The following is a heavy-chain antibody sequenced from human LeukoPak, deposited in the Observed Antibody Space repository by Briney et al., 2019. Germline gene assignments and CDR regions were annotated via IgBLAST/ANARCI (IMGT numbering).Heavy chain of an antibody. CDR1: GGSISSYY. CDR3: ARRRKYSSSWQDAFDI. J-gene: IGHJ3*02. D-gene: IGHD6-13*01. Sequence: SETLSLTCTVSGGSISSYYWSWIRQPPGKGLEWIGYIYTSGSTNYNPSLKSRVTISVDTSKNQFSLKLSSVTAADTAVYYCARRRKYSSSWQDAFDIWGRGTMVTVSS. CDR2: IYTSGST. V-gene: IGHV4-4*09.